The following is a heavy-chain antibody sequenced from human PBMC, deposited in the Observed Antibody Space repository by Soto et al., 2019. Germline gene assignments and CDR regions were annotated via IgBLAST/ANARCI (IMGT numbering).Heavy chain of an antibody. CDR1: GFSFSNYG. CDR2: ISHDGNSH. V-gene: IGHV3-30*18. J-gene: IGHJ3*01. Sequence: GGSLRLSCEGSGFSFSNYGIHWVRQAPGKGLEWVAVISHDGNSHHLADSVRGRFTISRDNSKNTVFMHMTSLRREDSAVYHCVKAQERSAQYFAVVITAFDFWGQGTMVTVSS. D-gene: IGHD3-22*01. CDR3: VKAQERSAQYFAVVITAFDF.